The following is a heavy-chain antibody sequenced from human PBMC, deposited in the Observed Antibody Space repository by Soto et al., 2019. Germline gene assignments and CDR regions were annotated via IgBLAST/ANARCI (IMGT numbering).Heavy chain of an antibody. D-gene: IGHD2-2*03. CDR1: GYTFTSYG. CDR3: ARYSGYCSSTSCYHYYYYYGMYV. J-gene: IGHJ6*02. CDR2: ISAYNGNT. Sequence: ASVKVSCKASGYTFTSYGISWVRQAPGQGLEWMGWISAYNGNTNYAQKLQGRVTMTTDTSTSTAYMELRSLRSDDTAVYYCARYSGYCSSTSCYHYYYYYGMYVWGQGSTVTGSS. V-gene: IGHV1-18*01.